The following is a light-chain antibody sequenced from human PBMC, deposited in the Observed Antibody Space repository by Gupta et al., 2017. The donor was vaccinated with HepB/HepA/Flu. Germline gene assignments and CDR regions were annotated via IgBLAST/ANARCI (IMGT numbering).Light chain of an antibody. CDR1: QSLRQSNRYNY. V-gene: IGKV2-28*01. J-gene: IGKJ4*01. CDR3: MQALQTPLT. Sequence: IVMTQSQLSLTVNSGEPASISCRSSQSLRQSNRYNYLDWYLQKPGQSPQLLVCLGSNRASGLPDRVSGSGSGTDFTLKISRAEADDVGVYYCMQALQTPLTFGRGTKVEIK. CDR2: LGS.